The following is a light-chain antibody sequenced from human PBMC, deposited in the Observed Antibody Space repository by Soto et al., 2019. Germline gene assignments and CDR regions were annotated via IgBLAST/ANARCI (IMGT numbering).Light chain of an antibody. Sequence: DIVMTQSPDPLAVSLGERATINCRSSQSLVHKTNYKNYLAWYQQKPGQPPKVLIYWATTRESGVPDRFSGSGSGTDFTLTISGLQTGDVAVYYCQQFYGSPWTFGQGTKVDIK. J-gene: IGKJ1*01. CDR3: QQFYGSPWT. V-gene: IGKV4-1*01. CDR2: WAT. CDR1: QSLVHKTNYKNY.